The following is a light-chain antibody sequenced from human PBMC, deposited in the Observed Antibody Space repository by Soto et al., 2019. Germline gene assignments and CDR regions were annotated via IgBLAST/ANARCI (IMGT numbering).Light chain of an antibody. J-gene: IGKJ2*01. CDR3: QQSCSYPVT. CDR2: KAS. V-gene: IGKV1-5*03. Sequence: DIQMTQSPSTLSASVGDRVTITCRASQSISSWLAWYQQKPGKAPNLLIYKASNFEIGVPSRFSGSGSGTEFTLTISSLQPDDFATYYCQQSCSYPVTFGQGTKLEIK. CDR1: QSISSW.